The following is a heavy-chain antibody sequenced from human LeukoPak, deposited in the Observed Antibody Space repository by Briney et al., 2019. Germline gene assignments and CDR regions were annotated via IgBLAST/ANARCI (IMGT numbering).Heavy chain of an antibody. Sequence: GGSVGLSCAVSGFMFSKHWMSWVRQAPGKGLEWVANIKEDGSEKYYVDPVKGRFAISRDNTKNSLYLQMNSLRAEDTAVYYCATSYPGASHYWGQGTLVTVSS. D-gene: IGHD4/OR15-4a*01. V-gene: IGHV3-7*03. CDR3: ATSYPGASHY. J-gene: IGHJ4*02. CDR2: IKEDGSEK. CDR1: GFMFSKHW.